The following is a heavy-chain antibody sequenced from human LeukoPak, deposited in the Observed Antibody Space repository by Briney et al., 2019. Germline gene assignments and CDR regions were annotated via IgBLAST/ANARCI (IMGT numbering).Heavy chain of an antibody. D-gene: IGHD1-26*01. Sequence: SVKVSCKASGGTFSSYAISWVRQAPGQGLEWMGGIIPIFGTANYAQKFQGRVTMTSDTSTSTAYMELSSLRSEDTAVYYCARDHSGSQHWFDPWGQGTLVTVSS. CDR3: ARDHSGSQHWFDP. CDR2: IIPIFGTA. V-gene: IGHV1-69*05. CDR1: GGTFSSYA. J-gene: IGHJ5*02.